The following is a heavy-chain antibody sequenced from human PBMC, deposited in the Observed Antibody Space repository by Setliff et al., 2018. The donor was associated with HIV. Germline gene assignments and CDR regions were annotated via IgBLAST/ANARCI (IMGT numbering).Heavy chain of an antibody. V-gene: IGHV4-39*01. CDR3: ARLPGYCSSTGCQGYFDY. Sequence: SETLSLTCSVSGGSILSGGYYWSWIRQHPGRGLEWIGYIYYSGSTYYNPSLKSRVTISVATSKKQFSLKLSSVTASDTAVYYCARLPGYCSSTGCQGYFDYWGQGTLVTVSS. D-gene: IGHD2-2*01. CDR2: IYYSGST. CDR1: GGSILSGGYY. J-gene: IGHJ4*02.